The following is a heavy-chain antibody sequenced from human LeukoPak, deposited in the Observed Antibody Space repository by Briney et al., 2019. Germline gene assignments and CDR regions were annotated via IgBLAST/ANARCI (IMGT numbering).Heavy chain of an antibody. J-gene: IGHJ4*02. Sequence: GSLRLSCAASGFTFSSYSMNWVRQAPGKGLEWVSSISSSSSYIYYADSVKGRFTISRDNAKNSLYLQMNSLRAEDTAVYYCAREVTIFGVVSSMDYWGQGTLVTVSS. D-gene: IGHD3-3*01. CDR1: GFTFSSYS. CDR3: AREVTIFGVVSSMDY. CDR2: ISSSSSYI. V-gene: IGHV3-21*01.